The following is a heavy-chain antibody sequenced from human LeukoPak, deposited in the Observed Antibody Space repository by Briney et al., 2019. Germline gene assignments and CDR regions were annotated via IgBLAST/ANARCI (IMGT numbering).Heavy chain of an antibody. J-gene: IGHJ4*02. CDR2: ISGSGGST. CDR1: GFTFSSYA. CDR3: AKHNENYCDSSGYYYFDY. D-gene: IGHD3-22*01. Sequence: GGSLRLSCAASGFTFSSYAMSWVRQAPGKGLEWVSAISGSGGSTYYADSVKGRFTISRDNSKNTLFLQINSLRAEDTAVYFCAKHNENYCDSSGYYYFDYWGQGTLAIVSS. V-gene: IGHV3-23*01.